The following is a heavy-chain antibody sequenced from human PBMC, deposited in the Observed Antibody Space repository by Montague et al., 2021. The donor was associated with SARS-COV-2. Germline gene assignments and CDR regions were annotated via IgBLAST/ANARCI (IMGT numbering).Heavy chain of an antibody. CDR3: ARGLKMYGELADY. Sequence: SETLSLTCTVSGGSVRSSNDCWGWIRQPPGKGLEWIANFYYSGNTYYNPSLKSRVTISVDTSNNQFSLKLSSVTAADTAVYYCARGLKMYGELADYWGQGTLVTVSS. CDR2: FYYSGNT. D-gene: IGHD4-17*01. J-gene: IGHJ4*02. CDR1: GGSVRSSNDC. V-gene: IGHV4-39*01.